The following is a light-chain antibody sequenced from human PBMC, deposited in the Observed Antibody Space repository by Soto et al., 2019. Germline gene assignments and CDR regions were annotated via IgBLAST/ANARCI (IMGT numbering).Light chain of an antibody. CDR2: GNF. J-gene: IGLJ1*01. Sequence: QSVLTQPPSTSGAPGQRVTISCTGSSSNIGAGYDVHWYQQLPGTAPKLLIYGNFNRPSGVPDRFSASKSGTSASLAITGLQPEDEADYYCQSHDGSLTSFGSGTKLTVL. CDR3: QSHDGSLTS. CDR1: SSNIGAGYD. V-gene: IGLV1-40*01.